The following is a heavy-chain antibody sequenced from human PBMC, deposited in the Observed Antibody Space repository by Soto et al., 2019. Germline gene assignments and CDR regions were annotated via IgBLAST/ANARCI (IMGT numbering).Heavy chain of an antibody. D-gene: IGHD5-18*01. J-gene: IGHJ4*02. Sequence: QVQLVESGGGGVQPGRSRRLSCAASGFPFKTYGINGVRQAPGKGLEGVAVISNDGDDKYYADSVKGRFTISRDNSRNTLYLQMNSLRPEDTAMYYCAKEGIELWSAFDYWGQGTLVTVSS. CDR2: ISNDGDDK. CDR1: GFPFKTYG. CDR3: AKEGIELWSAFDY. V-gene: IGHV3-30*18.